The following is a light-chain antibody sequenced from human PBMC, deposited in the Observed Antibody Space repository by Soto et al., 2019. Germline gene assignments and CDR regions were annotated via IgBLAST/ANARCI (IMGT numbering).Light chain of an antibody. V-gene: IGKV3-20*01. CDR2: GAS. J-gene: IGKJ1*01. Sequence: ELVLTQSPGTLSLSPGERATLSCRASKSVSSSYLAWYQHKPGQAPRLLIYGASSRATGIPDRFSGSGSGTDFTLTISRLEPEDFAVYYCQQYGSSPETFGQGTKGDIK. CDR3: QQYGSSPET. CDR1: KSVSSSY.